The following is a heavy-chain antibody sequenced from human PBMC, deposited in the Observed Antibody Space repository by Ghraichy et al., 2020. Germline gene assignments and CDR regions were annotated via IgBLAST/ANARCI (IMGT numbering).Heavy chain of an antibody. CDR3: VRDGEAGWEEYDC. D-gene: IGHD1-26*01. J-gene: IGHJ4*02. CDR1: GYTFTGYY. CDR2: IIPNSGAT. V-gene: IGHV1-2*02. Sequence: ASVKVSCKASGYTFTGYYMHWVRQAPVQGLEWMGWIIPNSGATNYAQMFQGRVTMTRDTSISTAYMELSMLRSDDTAVYYCVRDGEAGWEEYDCWGQGTLVTVSS.